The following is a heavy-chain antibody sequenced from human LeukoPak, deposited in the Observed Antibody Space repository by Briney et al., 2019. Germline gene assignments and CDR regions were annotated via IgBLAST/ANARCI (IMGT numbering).Heavy chain of an antibody. D-gene: IGHD3-22*01. CDR3: ARDRLPTYYYDSSGYTTDY. Sequence: GGSLRLSCAASGFTFSSYSMNWVRQAPGKGLEWVSSISRSSSYIYYADSVKGRFTISRDNAKNSLYLQMNSLRAEDTAVYYCARDRLPTYYYDSSGYTTDYWGQGTLVTVSS. CDR2: ISRSSSYI. J-gene: IGHJ4*02. CDR1: GFTFSSYS. V-gene: IGHV3-21*01.